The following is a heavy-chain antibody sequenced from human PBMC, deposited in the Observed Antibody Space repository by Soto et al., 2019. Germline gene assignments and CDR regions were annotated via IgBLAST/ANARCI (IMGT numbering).Heavy chain of an antibody. CDR3: ARAPVGLDTISYFDY. J-gene: IGHJ4*02. V-gene: IGHV4-30-4*01. CDR1: GDSVSSDGFH. CDR2: IYNGGST. Sequence: PLETLSLTCTVSGDSVSSDGFHWAWLRRPPGKGLEWIGYIYNGGSTYYRPSLESRMDMSLDATRNHYSLRLTSVTAADTAVYFCARAPVGLDTISYFDYWGQGKLVTVSS. D-gene: IGHD3-3*01.